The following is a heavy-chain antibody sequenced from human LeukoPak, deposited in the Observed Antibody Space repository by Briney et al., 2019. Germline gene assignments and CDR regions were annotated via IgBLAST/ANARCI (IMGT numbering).Heavy chain of an antibody. CDR1: GGSISSYY. Sequence: SETLSLTCTVSGGSISSYYWSWIRQPPGKGLEWIGYIYYSGSTNYNPSLKSRVTISVDTSKNQFSLKLSSVTAADTAVYYCARATRAGRTIDYWGQGTLVTVSS. J-gene: IGHJ4*02. V-gene: IGHV4-59*01. CDR2: IYYSGST. CDR3: ARATRAGRTIDY. D-gene: IGHD6-19*01.